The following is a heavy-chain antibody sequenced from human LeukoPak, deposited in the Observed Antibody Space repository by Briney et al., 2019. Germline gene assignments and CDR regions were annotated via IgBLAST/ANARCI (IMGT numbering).Heavy chain of an antibody. Sequence: SETLSLTCTVSGGSISSYYWSWIRQPPGKGLEWIGYIYYSGSTSYNPFLKSRVTISVDTSKNQFSLKLSSVTAADTPVYYCARTFGVATPFDYWGHGTLVTVSS. J-gene: IGHJ4*01. V-gene: IGHV4-59*08. D-gene: IGHD3-3*01. CDR2: IYYSGST. CDR3: ARTFGVATPFDY. CDR1: GGSISSYY.